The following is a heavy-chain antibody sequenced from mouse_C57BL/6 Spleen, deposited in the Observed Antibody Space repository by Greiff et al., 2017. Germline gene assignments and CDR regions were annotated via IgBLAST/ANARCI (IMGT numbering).Heavy chain of an antibody. D-gene: IGHD1-1*01. J-gene: IGHJ2*01. CDR2: INPNYGTT. CDR3: ARRGGSSDFDY. CDR1: GYSFTDYN. V-gene: IGHV1-39*01. Sequence: VQLQQSGPELVKPGASVKISCKASGYSFTDYNMNWVKQSHGKSLEWIGVINPNYGTTSYNQKFKGKATLTVDHSSTPASMQLNSLSSEDTAVYYCARRGGSSDFDYWGQGTTLTVSS.